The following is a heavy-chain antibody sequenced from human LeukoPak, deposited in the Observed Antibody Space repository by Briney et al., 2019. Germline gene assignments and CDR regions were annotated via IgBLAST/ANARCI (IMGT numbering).Heavy chain of an antibody. CDR1: GGSISSSSYY. CDR3: ARQEGETYFDY. V-gene: IGHV4-39*01. D-gene: IGHD3-16*01. J-gene: IGHJ4*02. Sequence: SETLSLTCTVSGGSISSSSYYWGWIRQPPGKGLEWIGSIYYSGSTYYNPSLKSRVTISVDTSKNQFSLKLSSVTAADTAVYYCARQEGETYFDYWGQGTLVTVSS. CDR2: IYYSGST.